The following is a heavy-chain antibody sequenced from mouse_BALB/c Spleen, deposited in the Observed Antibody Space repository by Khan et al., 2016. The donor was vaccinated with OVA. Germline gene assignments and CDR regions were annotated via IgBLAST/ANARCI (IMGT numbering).Heavy chain of an antibody. Sequence: VQLQQSGPELEKPGASVKISCKASGYSFTGYNMNWVKQSNGRSLEWIGNIDPYFGDTSYNQKFKGKATLTVDKSSSTAYMQLKSLTSEASAVYYCAREGNYYFDYWGQGTTLTVSS. CDR2: IDPYFGDT. CDR3: AREGNYYFDY. J-gene: IGHJ2*01. D-gene: IGHD2-1*01. V-gene: IGHV1-39*01. CDR1: GYSFTGYN.